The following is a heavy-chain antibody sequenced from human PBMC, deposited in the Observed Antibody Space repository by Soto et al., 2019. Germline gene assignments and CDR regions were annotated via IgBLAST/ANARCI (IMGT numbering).Heavy chain of an antibody. CDR1: GYTFTRYN. CDR2: INPSGGTT. V-gene: IGHV1-46*01. D-gene: IGHD2-15*01. J-gene: IGHJ4*02. Sequence: QVQLVQSGAEVKKPGASVKVSCKASGYTFTRYNVHWVRQAPGQGLEWMAIINPSGGTTYYVQKFEGRGTLTTDTSTSTVYMELSSLRSDDRAVYYCARVRGGGSEYLFDYWGQGTLVTVSS. CDR3: ARVRGGGSEYLFDY.